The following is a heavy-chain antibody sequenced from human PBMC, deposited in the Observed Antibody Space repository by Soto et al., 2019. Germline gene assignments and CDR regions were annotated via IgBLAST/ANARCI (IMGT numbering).Heavy chain of an antibody. Sequence: SETLSLTCTVSGGSISSYYWSWIRQPPGKGLEWIGYIYYSGSTYYNPSLKSRVTISVDTSKNKLSLKLSSVTAADTAVYFCAILPTMDHDAFDFWGPGTMVTVSS. D-gene: IGHD3-10*01. CDR3: AILPTMDHDAFDF. CDR2: IYYSGST. J-gene: IGHJ3*01. V-gene: IGHV4-59*08. CDR1: GGSISSYY.